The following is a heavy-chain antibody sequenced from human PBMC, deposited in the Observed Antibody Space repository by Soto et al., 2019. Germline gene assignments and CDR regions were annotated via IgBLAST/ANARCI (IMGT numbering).Heavy chain of an antibody. V-gene: IGHV1-69*13. CDR2: IIPIFGTA. CDR1: GGTFSSYA. Sequence: ASVKVSCKASGGTFSSYAISWVRQAPGQGLEWMGGIIPIFGTANYAQKFQGRVTITADESTSTAYMELSSLRSEDTAVYYCARDTNRVPLYYYYGMDVWGQGTTVTVSS. J-gene: IGHJ6*02. D-gene: IGHD2-2*01. CDR3: ARDTNRVPLYYYYGMDV.